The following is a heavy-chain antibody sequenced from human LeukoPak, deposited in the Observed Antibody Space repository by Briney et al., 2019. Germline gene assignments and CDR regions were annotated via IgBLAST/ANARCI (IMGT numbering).Heavy chain of an antibody. CDR2: INSDGSST. Sequence: GGSLRLSCAASGFTFSGYWMHWVRQAPGKGLVWVSRINSDGSSTIYADSVKGRFTISRDNAKNTLYLQMNSLRAEDTAAYYCARDDSSARANYWGQGTLVTVSS. CDR3: ARDDSSARANY. V-gene: IGHV3-74*01. J-gene: IGHJ4*02. D-gene: IGHD3-22*01. CDR1: GFTFSGYW.